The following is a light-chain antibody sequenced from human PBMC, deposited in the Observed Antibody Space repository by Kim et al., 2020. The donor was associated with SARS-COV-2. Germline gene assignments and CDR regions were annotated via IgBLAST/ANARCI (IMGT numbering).Light chain of an antibody. CDR1: QGINSS. V-gene: IGKV1-16*02. CDR3: QQDTTYPTT. Sequence: SARGSRITIARRTNQGINSSFSWFQQKPEEAPKSLIYAASMLQRGLPTKIGGSCSGTDFSLTISSLQPEDFATYCYQQDTTYPTTFGQGTRLEIK. J-gene: IGKJ5*01. CDR2: AAS.